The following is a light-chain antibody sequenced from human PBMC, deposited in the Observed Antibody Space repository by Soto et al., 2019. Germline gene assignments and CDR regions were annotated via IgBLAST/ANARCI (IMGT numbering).Light chain of an antibody. CDR2: GSS. J-gene: IGKJ1*01. V-gene: IGKV3-15*01. CDR3: QQYFRWPPWT. Sequence: EVLVTQSPATLSVSPGDRATLSCRTSQSVSTDLAWYQQRPGQAPRLLIYGSSTRATVVPDRFSGSGSGTGFSLIISSLQSEDSAIYFCQQYFRWPPWTFGQGTKVEVK. CDR1: QSVSTD.